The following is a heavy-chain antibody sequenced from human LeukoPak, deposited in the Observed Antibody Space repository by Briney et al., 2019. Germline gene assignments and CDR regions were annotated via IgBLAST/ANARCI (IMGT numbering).Heavy chain of an antibody. Sequence: GGSLRLSCAVSGFTLSSNWMHWVRQVPGKGLEWVSRIDDVGSGTSYADSVKGRFTISRDDAKNTVYLQMNSLRAEDTAVYYCATVFGFWGQGTLVTVSS. CDR2: IDDVGSGT. CDR1: GFTLSSNW. CDR3: ATVFGF. V-gene: IGHV3-74*01. J-gene: IGHJ4*02. D-gene: IGHD2-21*02.